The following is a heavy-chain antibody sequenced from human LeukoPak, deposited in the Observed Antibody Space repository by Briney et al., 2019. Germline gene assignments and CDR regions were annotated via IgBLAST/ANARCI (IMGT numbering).Heavy chain of an antibody. CDR1: GGSISTYY. CDR3: ASGGGEDWKYSYGSGNYFGY. J-gene: IGHJ4*02. Sequence: SETLSLTCTVSGGSISTYYWSWMRQPPGKGLEWIGYISYSGNTNYNPSLKSRVTISVDTSKNQFSLKLSSVTAADTAVYYCASGGGEDWKYSYGSGNYFGYWGQGTLVTVSS. CDR2: ISYSGNT. V-gene: IGHV4-59*01. D-gene: IGHD5-18*01.